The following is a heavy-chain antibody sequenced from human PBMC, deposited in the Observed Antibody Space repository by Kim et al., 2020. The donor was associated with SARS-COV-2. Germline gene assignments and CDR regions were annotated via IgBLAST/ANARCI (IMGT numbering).Heavy chain of an antibody. CDR3: ARDYYDSSGYYYPPHFDY. CDR2: IWYDGSNK. Sequence: GGSLRLSCAASGFIFSSFGMHWVRQAPGKGLEWVAIIWYDGSNKYYADSVKGRFTISRDNSKNTLYLQMNSLRAEDTAMYYCARDYYDSSGYYYPPHFDYWGQGTLVTVSS. CDR1: GFIFSSFG. D-gene: IGHD3-22*01. V-gene: IGHV3-33*01. J-gene: IGHJ4*02.